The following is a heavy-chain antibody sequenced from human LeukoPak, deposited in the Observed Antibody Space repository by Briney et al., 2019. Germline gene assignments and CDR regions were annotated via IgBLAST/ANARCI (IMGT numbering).Heavy chain of an antibody. Sequence: PSETLSLTCTVSGGSISSYYWSWIRQPPGKGLEWIGYIYYSGSSNYNPSLKSRVTISVDTSKNQFSLKLSSVTAADTAVYYCARLNYDILTGYYPAVDYWGQGTLVTVSS. J-gene: IGHJ4*02. D-gene: IGHD3-9*01. CDR3: ARLNYDILTGYYPAVDY. CDR2: IYYSGSS. V-gene: IGHV4-59*01. CDR1: GGSISSYY.